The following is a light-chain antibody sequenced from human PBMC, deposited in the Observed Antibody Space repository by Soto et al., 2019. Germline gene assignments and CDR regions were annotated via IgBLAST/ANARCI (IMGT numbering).Light chain of an antibody. V-gene: IGKV3-11*01. Sequence: EVVLTQSPATLSLSPGERATLSCRASQSVSSHLAWYQQKPGQAPRLLIYDASNRATGIPARFSGSGSGTDFSLPIISLEPEDFAVYYCQHRANWPITFGGGTKVEIK. CDR1: QSVSSH. J-gene: IGKJ4*01. CDR3: QHRANWPIT. CDR2: DAS.